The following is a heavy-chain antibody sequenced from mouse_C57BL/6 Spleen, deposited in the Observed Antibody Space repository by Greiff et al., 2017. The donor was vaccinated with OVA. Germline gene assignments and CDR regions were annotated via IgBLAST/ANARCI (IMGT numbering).Heavy chain of an antibody. CDR1: GYAFTNYL. J-gene: IGHJ2*01. Sequence: QVQLQQSGAELVRPGTSVKVSCKASGYAFTNYLIEWVKQRPGQGLEWIGVINPGSGGTNYNEKFKGKATLTADKSSSTAYMQLSSRTSEDSAVYFCARDYYGSSYGYWGQGTTLTVSS. V-gene: IGHV1-54*01. CDR2: INPGSGGT. D-gene: IGHD1-1*01. CDR3: ARDYYGSSYGY.